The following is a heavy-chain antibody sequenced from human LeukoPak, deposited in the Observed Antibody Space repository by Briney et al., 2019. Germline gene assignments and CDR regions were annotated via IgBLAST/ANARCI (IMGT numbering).Heavy chain of an antibody. CDR1: GGSVRSYW. CDR2: IYSTGST. V-gene: IGHV4-4*07. D-gene: IGHD1-26*01. Sequence: PSETLSLTCDVSGGSVRSYWWGWVRQPAGKGLEWLGRIYSTGSTRFSPSLKSRLTLSIDTSTNQFSLKLTSVTAADTAVYFCARQGYTVSYYFLDYWSQGTLVTVSS. CDR3: ARQGYTVSYYFLDY. J-gene: IGHJ4*02.